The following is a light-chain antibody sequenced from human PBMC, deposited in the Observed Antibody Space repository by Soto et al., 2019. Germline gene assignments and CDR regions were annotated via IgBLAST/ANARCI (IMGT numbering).Light chain of an antibody. CDR3: QQYGSSRWT. Sequence: EIVMTQSPATLSVSPGERATLSCRASQSVSSSYLAWYQQKPGQAPRLLIYDASSRATGIPDRFSGSGSGTDFTLTISRLEPEDFAVYYCQQYGSSRWTFGQGTKVDIK. CDR2: DAS. V-gene: IGKV3-20*01. J-gene: IGKJ1*01. CDR1: QSVSSSY.